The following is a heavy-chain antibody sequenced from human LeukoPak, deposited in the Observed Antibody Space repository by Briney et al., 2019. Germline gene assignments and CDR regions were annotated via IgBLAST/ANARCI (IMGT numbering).Heavy chain of an antibody. V-gene: IGHV1-69*02. CDR2: IIPILGIA. CDR3: ANSQRRFLEELYYYYYMDV. Sequence: SVKVSCKASGGTFSSYTISWVRQAPGQGLEWMGRIIPILGIANYAQKFQGRVTITGDKSTSTAYMELSSLRSEDTAVYYCANSQRRFLEELYYYYYMDVWGKGTTVTVSS. J-gene: IGHJ6*03. D-gene: IGHD3-3*01. CDR1: GGTFSSYT.